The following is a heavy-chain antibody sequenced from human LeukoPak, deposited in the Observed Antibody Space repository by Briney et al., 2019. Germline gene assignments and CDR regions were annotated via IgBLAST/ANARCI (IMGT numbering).Heavy chain of an antibody. CDR2: IYYSGST. CDR1: GGSISSSSYY. CDR3: ARHGARGYSSSWYIVY. J-gene: IGHJ4*02. V-gene: IGHV4-39*01. Sequence: PSETLSLTCTVSGGSISSSSYYWGWIRQPPGKGLEWIVSIYYSGSTYYNPSLKSRVTISVDTSKNQFSLKLSSVTAADTAVYYCARHGARGYSSSWYIVYWGQGTLVTVSS. D-gene: IGHD6-13*01.